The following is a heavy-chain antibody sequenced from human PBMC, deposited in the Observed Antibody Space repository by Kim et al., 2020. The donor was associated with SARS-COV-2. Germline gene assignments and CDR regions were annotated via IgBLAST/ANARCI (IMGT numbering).Heavy chain of an antibody. CDR3: ARGYDGQENPNYFYGMEV. J-gene: IGHJ6*01. D-gene: IGHD2-15*01. CDR2: IVPIFRSP. V-gene: IGHV1-69*13. Sequence: SVKVSCKASGGTFSYFAISWVRQTPGQGLEWMGGIVPIFRSPNYAQRLQGRVMITADESTRTASMAPSSLGSEETAVYFCARGYDGQENPNYFYGMEVW. CDR1: GGTFSYFA.